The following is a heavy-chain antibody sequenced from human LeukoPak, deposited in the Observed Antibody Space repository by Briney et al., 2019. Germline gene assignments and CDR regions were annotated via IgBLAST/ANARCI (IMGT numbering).Heavy chain of an antibody. CDR2: IYTSGST. D-gene: IGHD6-13*01. J-gene: IGHJ1*01. V-gene: IGHV4-4*07. CDR3: ARSFGSSWRAEYFQH. Sequence: PSETLSLTCTVSGGSICSYYWSWIRQPAGKGLEWIGRIYTSGSTNYNPSLKSRVTMSVDTSKNQFSLKLSSVTAADTAVYYCARSFGSSWRAEYFQHWGQGTLVTVSS. CDR1: GGSICSYY.